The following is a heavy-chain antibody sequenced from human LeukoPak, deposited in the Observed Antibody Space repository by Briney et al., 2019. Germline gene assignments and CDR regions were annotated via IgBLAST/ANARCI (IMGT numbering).Heavy chain of an antibody. Sequence: ASGKVSCKASGGTFISYAISWVRQAPGQGLEWMGRIIPILGIANYAQKFQGRVTITADKSTSTAYMELSSLRSEDTAVYYCARDVGGPTRGGAFDIWGQGTMVTVSS. CDR2: IIPILGIA. CDR1: GGTFISYA. J-gene: IGHJ3*02. D-gene: IGHD3-16*01. CDR3: ARDVGGPTRGGAFDI. V-gene: IGHV1-69*04.